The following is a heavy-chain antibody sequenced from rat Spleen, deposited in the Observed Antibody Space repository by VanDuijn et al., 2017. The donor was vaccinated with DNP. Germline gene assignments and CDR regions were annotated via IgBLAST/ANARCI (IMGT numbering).Heavy chain of an antibody. CDR3: ARGPPYYYDGYFPDY. V-gene: IGHV5-25*01. Sequence: EVQLVESGGGLVQPGRFMKLSCAASGFAFSNSDMAWVRQAPTKGLEWVASIPSSGGSAYYPDSVKGRFTISSDNAKNTLYLQMNSLRSEDTATYYCARGPPYYYDGYFPDYWGQGVMVTVSS. CDR2: IPSSGGSA. D-gene: IGHD1-12*03. J-gene: IGHJ2*01. CDR1: GFAFSNSD.